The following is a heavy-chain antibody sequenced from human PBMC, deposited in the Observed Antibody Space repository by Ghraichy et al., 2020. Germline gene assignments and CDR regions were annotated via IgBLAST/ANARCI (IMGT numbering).Heavy chain of an antibody. CDR1: GGSISSSSYY. CDR2: IYYSGST. V-gene: IGHV4-39*01. CDR3: ASRTYYYGSGSYTDDFDI. Sequence: SETLSLTCTVSGGSISSSSYYWGWIRQPPGKGLEWIGSIYYSGSTYYNPSLKSRVTISVDTSKNQFSLKLSSVTAADTAVYYCASRTYYYGSGSYTDDFDIWGQGTMVTVSS. D-gene: IGHD3-10*01. J-gene: IGHJ3*02.